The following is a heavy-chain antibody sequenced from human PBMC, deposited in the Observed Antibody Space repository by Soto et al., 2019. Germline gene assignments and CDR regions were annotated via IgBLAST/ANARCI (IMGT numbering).Heavy chain of an antibody. CDR3: ASSMVRGVIITFDF. CDR1: GYTFSSYG. Sequence: QVQLVESGGGVVQPGRYLRLSCAASGYTFSSYGMHWVRQAPGKGLEWVAVIWYDGSNKYYADSVKGRFIISRDNSKNTLYLQMNSLRAEDTAVYYCASSMVRGVIITFDFWGPGTLVTVSS. V-gene: IGHV3-33*01. CDR2: IWYDGSNK. J-gene: IGHJ4*02. D-gene: IGHD3-10*01.